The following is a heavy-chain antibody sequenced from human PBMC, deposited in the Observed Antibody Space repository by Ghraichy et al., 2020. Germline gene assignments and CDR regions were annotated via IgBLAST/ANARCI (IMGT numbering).Heavy chain of an antibody. J-gene: IGHJ4*02. CDR1: GGSLRGYY. V-gene: IGHV4-34*01. CDR2: IDHTGSA. CDR3: ARSPSRLTANFDV. Sequence: SETLSLTCAVYGGSLRGYYWSWIRQTPVKGLEWLGEIDHTGSANYNPSLESRVSNSLDTSKNQFSLNLTSVTAADTAVYYCARSPSRLTANFDVWGQGVLVTVSS. D-gene: IGHD2-21*02.